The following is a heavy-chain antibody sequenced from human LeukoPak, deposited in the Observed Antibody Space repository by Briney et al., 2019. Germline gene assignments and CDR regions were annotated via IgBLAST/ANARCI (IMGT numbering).Heavy chain of an antibody. CDR3: ISGFCSSASCYA. J-gene: IGHJ4*02. CDR1: GFTFSSYW. CDR2: IKQDGSEK. D-gene: IGHD2-2*01. V-gene: IGHV3-7*03. Sequence: GGSLRLSCAASGFTFSSYWMSWVRQAPGKGLEWVANIKQDGSEKYYVDSVKGRFTISRDNAKNSLYLQMNSLRAEDTAVYYCISGFCSSASCYAWGRGTLVIVSS.